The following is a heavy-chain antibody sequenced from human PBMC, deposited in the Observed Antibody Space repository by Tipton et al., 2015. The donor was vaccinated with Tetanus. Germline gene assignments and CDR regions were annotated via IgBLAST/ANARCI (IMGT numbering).Heavy chain of an antibody. Sequence: LRLSCTVSGGSLSGYHWNWIRQSPGKGLEWIGLIYYNGSTSYNPSLKSRVTISVDTSKNQLSLKLTSVTAADTAVYYCAGVTAQRTELYFEHWGQGTQVTVSS. J-gene: IGHJ1*01. CDR3: AGVTAQRTELYFEH. V-gene: IGHV4-59*01. CDR2: IYYNGST. D-gene: IGHD2-8*02. CDR1: GGSLSGYH.